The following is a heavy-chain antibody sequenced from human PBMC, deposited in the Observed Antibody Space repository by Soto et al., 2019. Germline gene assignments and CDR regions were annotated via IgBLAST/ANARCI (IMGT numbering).Heavy chain of an antibody. CDR2: IIPFFGTP. D-gene: IGHD2-21*02. Sequence: QVHLVQSGAEVKKSGSSVRVSCTASGGTFNNDAISWLQQAPGQGLEWLGRIIPFFGTPDYSQNFRGRLTIIADESTGTAYMDLRSLRSDDTAVYYCAREVVTETTLGYFDYWGQGTLVTVSS. V-gene: IGHV1-69*01. CDR1: GGTFNNDA. CDR3: AREVVTETTLGYFDY. J-gene: IGHJ4*02.